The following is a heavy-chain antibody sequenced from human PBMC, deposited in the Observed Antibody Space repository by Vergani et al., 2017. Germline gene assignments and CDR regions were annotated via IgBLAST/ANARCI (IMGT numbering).Heavy chain of an antibody. CDR2: IYSGGST. V-gene: IGHV3-66*02. CDR3: ARAYCSSTSGHPYYYGMDV. D-gene: IGHD2-2*01. Sequence: EVQLVESGGGLVQPGGSLRLSCAASGFTVSSNYMSWVRQAPGKGLGWVSVIYSGGSTYYADSVKGRVTTSRDNSKNTLYLQMNSLRAEDTAVYYCARAYCSSTSGHPYYYGMDVWGQGTTVTVSS. J-gene: IGHJ6*02. CDR1: GFTVSSNY.